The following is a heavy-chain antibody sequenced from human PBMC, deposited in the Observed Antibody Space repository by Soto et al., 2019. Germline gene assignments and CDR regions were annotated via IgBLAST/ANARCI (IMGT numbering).Heavy chain of an antibody. CDR3: ARSGDYFRLDYYGMDV. D-gene: IGHD4-17*01. V-gene: IGHV1-69*12. Sequence: QVQLVQSGAEVKKPGSSVKVSCKASGGTFSSYAISWVRQAPGQGLEWMGGIIPIFGTANYAQKFQGRVTITADESTSTPYMELSRLRSEATAVYYCARSGDYFRLDYYGMDVWGQGTTVTVSS. CDR1: GGTFSSYA. J-gene: IGHJ6*01. CDR2: IIPIFGTA.